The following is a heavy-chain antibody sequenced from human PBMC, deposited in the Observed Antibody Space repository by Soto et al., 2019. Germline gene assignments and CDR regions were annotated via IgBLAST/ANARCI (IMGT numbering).Heavy chain of an antibody. Sequence: SETLSLTCTVSGGSISSYYWSWIRQPPGKGLEWIGYIYYSGSTNYNPSLKSRVTISVDTSKNQFSLKLSSVTAADTAVYYCARDSVYCSGGSCYRPEYFQNWGQGTLVTVSS. V-gene: IGHV4-59*01. CDR3: ARDSVYCSGGSCYRPEYFQN. J-gene: IGHJ1*01. CDR1: GGSISSYY. CDR2: IYYSGST. D-gene: IGHD2-15*01.